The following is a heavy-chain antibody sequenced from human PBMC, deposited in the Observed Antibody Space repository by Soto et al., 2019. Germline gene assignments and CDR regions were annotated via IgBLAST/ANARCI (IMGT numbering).Heavy chain of an antibody. Sequence: EVQLLESGGGLVQPGGSLRLSCAASGFTFKTYGMSWVRQAPGKGLEWVSGISGSGVSTYYVDSVKGRFTISRDNSKNMLFLQMNSLRAEDTAVYYCTRGVTTDNWGQGTLVTVSS. CDR3: TRGVTTDN. V-gene: IGHV3-23*01. D-gene: IGHD2-21*02. CDR2: ISGSGVST. J-gene: IGHJ4*02. CDR1: GFTFKTYG.